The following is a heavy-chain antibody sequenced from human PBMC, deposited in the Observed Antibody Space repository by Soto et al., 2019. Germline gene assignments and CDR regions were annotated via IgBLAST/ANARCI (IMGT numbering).Heavy chain of an antibody. J-gene: IGHJ5*02. CDR1: GGSISGGDYY. CDR3: ARAAIDSSSSCCGFDP. Sequence: NPSETLSLTCTVSGGSISGGDYYWSWIRQPPGKGLEWIVYIYYSGSTYYNPPLKSRVTISVDTSKNQFSLKLSSVTAADTAVYYCARAAIDSSSSCCGFDPWGQGNLVTVSS. D-gene: IGHD6-6*01. V-gene: IGHV4-30-4*01. CDR2: IYYSGST.